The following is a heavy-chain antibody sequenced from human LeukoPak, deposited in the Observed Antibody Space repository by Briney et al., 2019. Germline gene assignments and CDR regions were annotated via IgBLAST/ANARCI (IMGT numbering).Heavy chain of an antibody. CDR1: GYTFTGYY. D-gene: IGHD2-2*02. CDR2: INPNSGGT. CDR3: ARDGLSYTNPNNWFDP. J-gene: IGHJ5*02. Sequence: ASVEVSCKASGYTFTGYYMHWVRLAPGQGLEWMGWINPNSGGTNYAQKFQGRVTMTRDTSISTAYMELSRLRSDDTAVYYCARDGLSYTNPNNWFDPWGQGTLVTVSS. V-gene: IGHV1-2*02.